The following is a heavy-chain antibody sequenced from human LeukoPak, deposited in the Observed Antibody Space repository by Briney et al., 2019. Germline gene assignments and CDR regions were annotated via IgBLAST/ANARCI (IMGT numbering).Heavy chain of an antibody. CDR1: GGSISSYY. CDR2: LYTSGST. CDR3: ARDRPFSWYDFGWFDP. J-gene: IGHJ5*02. V-gene: IGHV4-4*07. D-gene: IGHD3-3*01. Sequence: SETLSLTCTVSGGSISSYYWSWIRQPAGKGLEWIGRLYTSGSTNYNPSLKSRVTMSVDTSKNQFSLKLSSVTAADTAVYYCARDRPFSWYDFGWFDPWGQGTLVTVSS.